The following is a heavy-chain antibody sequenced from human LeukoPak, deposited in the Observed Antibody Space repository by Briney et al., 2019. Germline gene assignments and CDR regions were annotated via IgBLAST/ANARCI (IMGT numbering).Heavy chain of an antibody. V-gene: IGHV5-51*01. J-gene: IGHJ4*02. Sequence: GGSLRLSCAASGFTFTSYWIGWVRQMPGKGLEWMGIIYPGDSDTRYSPSFQGQVTISADKSISTAYLQWSSLKASDTAMYYCARPQYSGSYYAFLFDYWGQGTLVTVSS. D-gene: IGHD1-26*01. CDR3: ARPQYSGSYYAFLFDY. CDR2: IYPGDSDT. CDR1: GFTFTSYW.